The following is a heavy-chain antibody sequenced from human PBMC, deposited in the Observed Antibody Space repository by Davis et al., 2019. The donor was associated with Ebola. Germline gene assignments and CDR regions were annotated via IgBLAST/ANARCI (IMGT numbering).Heavy chain of an antibody. CDR3: AKGLGMGYYYHGMDV. V-gene: IGHV3-23*01. Sequence: PGGSLRLSCAASGFTFSSYAMSWVRQAPGKGLEWVSAISGSGGSTYYADSVKGRFTISRDNSKNTLYLQMNSLRAEDTAVYYCAKGLGMGYYYHGMDVWGQGTTVTVSS. CDR2: ISGSGGST. J-gene: IGHJ6*02. D-gene: IGHD7-27*01. CDR1: GFTFSSYA.